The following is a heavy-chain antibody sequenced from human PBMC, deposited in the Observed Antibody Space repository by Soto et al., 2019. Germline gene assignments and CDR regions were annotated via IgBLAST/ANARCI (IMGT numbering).Heavy chain of an antibody. J-gene: IGHJ4*02. D-gene: IGHD3-9*01. CDR3: ARDFFSPDYDILTGYYTEVGY. CDR2: ISSSSSYT. Sequence: GGSLRLSCAASGFTFSDYYMSWIRQAPGKGLEWVSYISSSSSYTNYADSVKGRFTISRDNAKNSLYLQMNSLRAEDTAVYYCARDFFSPDYDILTGYYTEVGYWGQGTLVTVSS. V-gene: IGHV3-11*05. CDR1: GFTFSDYY.